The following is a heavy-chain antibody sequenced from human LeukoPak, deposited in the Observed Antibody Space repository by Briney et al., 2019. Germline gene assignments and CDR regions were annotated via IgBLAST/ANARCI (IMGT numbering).Heavy chain of an antibody. J-gene: IGHJ6*02. V-gene: IGHV4-59*01. CDR3: ARDHPVADWAADI. CDR1: GGSISSYS. CDR2: IDYSGSS. Sequence: SETLSLTCSVSGGSISSYSWTWIRQPPGKGLEWIGFIDYSGSSNYNPSLKSRVTISADPSKNHFSLNLTSVTAADTAVYFCARDHPVADWAADIWGRGTTVTVSS. D-gene: IGHD3-9*01.